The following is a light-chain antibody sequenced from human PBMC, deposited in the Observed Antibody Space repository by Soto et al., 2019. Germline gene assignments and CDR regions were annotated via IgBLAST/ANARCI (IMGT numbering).Light chain of an antibody. Sequence: IVLTQSPATLSASPGERVTLSCRASQNINSNIAWHQWKPGQAPRLLMYGASIRAVGIPGRFTGSGPGTQFTLTISSLQPEDLATYYCQQYSSWYTFGQGTKVEIK. CDR1: QNINSN. CDR2: GAS. J-gene: IGKJ2*01. CDR3: QQYSSWYT. V-gene: IGKV3-15*01.